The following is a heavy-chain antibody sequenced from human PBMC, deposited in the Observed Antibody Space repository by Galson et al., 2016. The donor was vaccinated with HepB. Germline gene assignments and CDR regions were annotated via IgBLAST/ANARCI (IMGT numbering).Heavy chain of an antibody. J-gene: IGHJ4*02. CDR3: AKEYAWGINVFDY. D-gene: IGHD3-16*01. CDR2: ISADRRTQ. Sequence: SLRLSCAVSGFNFNAYAMNWVRQAPGKGLEWVTIISADRRTQYYADSVKGRFTVSRDDSEKTLFLQMNSLTVEDTAVYYCAKEYAWGINVFDYWGQGSLVTVSS. V-gene: IGHV3-30*18. CDR1: GFNFNAYA.